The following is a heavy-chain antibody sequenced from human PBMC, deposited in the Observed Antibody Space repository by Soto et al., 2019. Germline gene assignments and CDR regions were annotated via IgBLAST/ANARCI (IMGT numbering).Heavy chain of an antibody. J-gene: IGHJ5*02. CDR2: ISSSSRTV. Sequence: EVQLVESGGGLVQPGGSLRLSCAASGFTFSSYSMNWVRQAPGKRLEWVSYISSSSRTVYYADSVKGRFTISRDNSKNSLYLKMHSLRAEDTAVYYCARGLAYCSSSSGYHWFDPWGQGTLVTVSS. CDR1: GFTFSSYS. D-gene: IGHD2-2*01. V-gene: IGHV3-48*01. CDR3: ARGLAYCSSSSGYHWFDP.